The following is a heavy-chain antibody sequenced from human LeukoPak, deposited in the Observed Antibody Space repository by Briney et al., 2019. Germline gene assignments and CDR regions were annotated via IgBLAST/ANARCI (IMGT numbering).Heavy chain of an antibody. J-gene: IGHJ4*02. CDR1: GFTLTNYW. CDR2: IHSTDSHA. Sequence: GESLKISCQDSGFTLTNYWTGWVRQMPGKGLEWMGIIHSTDSHAKYRPSFQGQVTISVDKSISTAYLQWRGLKASDTAMYYCAGARHGDFRWDYWGQGTLVTVSS. D-gene: IGHD4-17*01. V-gene: IGHV5-51*01. CDR3: AGARHGDFRWDY.